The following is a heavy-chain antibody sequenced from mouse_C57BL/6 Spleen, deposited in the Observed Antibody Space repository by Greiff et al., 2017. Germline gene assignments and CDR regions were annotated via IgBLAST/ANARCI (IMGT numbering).Heavy chain of an antibody. CDR3: ARSNDYHWYFDV. J-gene: IGHJ1*03. CDR1: GFTFTDYY. Sequence: EVQLHQSGPELVKPGASVKISCKASGFTFTDYYMHWVQQSHGKSLEWIGDINPNNGGTCYKQTFKGKATLTVAKSSSPAYMELRSLTSADSAVYYWARSNDYHWYFDVWGTGTTVTVSS. D-gene: IGHD2-4*01. V-gene: IGHV1-26*01. CDR2: INPNNGGT.